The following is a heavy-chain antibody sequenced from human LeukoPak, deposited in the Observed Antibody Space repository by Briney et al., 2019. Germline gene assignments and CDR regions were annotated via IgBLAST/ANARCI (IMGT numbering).Heavy chain of an antibody. J-gene: IGHJ5*02. V-gene: IGHV3-23*01. Sequence: GGSLRLSCAASGFTVSSYGMSWVRQAPGKGLEWDSAISGSGGSTYYADSVKGRFTISRDNSKNTLYLQMNSLRAEDTAVYYCAKVGMVRGVIGGNWFDPWGQGTLVTVSS. CDR3: AKVGMVRGVIGGNWFDP. D-gene: IGHD3-10*01. CDR2: ISGSGGST. CDR1: GFTVSSYG.